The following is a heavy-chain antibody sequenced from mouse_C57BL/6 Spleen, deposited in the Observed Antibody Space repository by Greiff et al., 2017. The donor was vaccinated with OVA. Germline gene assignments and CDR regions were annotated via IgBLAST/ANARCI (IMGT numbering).Heavy chain of an antibody. J-gene: IGHJ4*01. V-gene: IGHV1-64*01. Sequence: QVQLQQPGAELVKPGASVKLSCKASGYTFTSYWMHWVKQRPGQGLEWIGMIRPNSGSTNYNEKFKSKATLTVDKSSSTAYMQLSSLTSEDSAIYDCAGDDYLITTVVAPYDMDDWGQGTSVTVSS. CDR1: GYTFTSYW. CDR2: IRPNSGST. D-gene: IGHD1-1*01. CDR3: AGDDYLITTVVAPYDMDD.